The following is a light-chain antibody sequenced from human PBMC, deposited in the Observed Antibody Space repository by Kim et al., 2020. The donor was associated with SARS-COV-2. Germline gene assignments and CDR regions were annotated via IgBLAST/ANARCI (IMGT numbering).Light chain of an antibody. Sequence: PGKTARITCGGNSIGSKSVRWYQEKPGQAPVLVISYDSDRPSGIPERFTGSNSGNTATLTISRVEAGDEADYYCQVWDSSSDHRVVFGGGTQLTVL. CDR1: SIGSKS. CDR2: YDS. CDR3: QVWDSSSDHRVV. J-gene: IGLJ2*01. V-gene: IGLV3-21*04.